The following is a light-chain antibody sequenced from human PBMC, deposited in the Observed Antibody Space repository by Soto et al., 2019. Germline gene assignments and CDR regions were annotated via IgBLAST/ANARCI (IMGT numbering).Light chain of an antibody. CDR1: SSDVGGYNY. CDR2: DVI. J-gene: IGLJ1*01. Sequence: QSALTQPASVSGSPGQSITISCTGNSSDVGGYNYVSWYQQHPGKAPKVVIYDVINRPAGVSNRFSGSKSGNTASLTISGLQAEDEADYYCSSYRSTSTLCVFGSGTKVTVL. V-gene: IGLV2-14*01. CDR3: SSYRSTSTLCV.